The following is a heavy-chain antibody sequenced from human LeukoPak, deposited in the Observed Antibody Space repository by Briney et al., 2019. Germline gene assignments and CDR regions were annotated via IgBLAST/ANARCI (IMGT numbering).Heavy chain of an antibody. J-gene: IGHJ2*01. CDR1: GFTFSSYS. CDR2: ISSSSSYI. V-gene: IGHV3-21*01. CDR3: AREERDGYNYYWYFDL. Sequence: GGSLRLSCAASGFTFSSYSMNWVRQAPGKGLEWVSSISSSSSYIYYADSVKGRFTISRDNAKNSLYLQMSSLRAEDTAVYYCAREERDGYNYYWYFDLWGRGALVTVSS. D-gene: IGHD5-24*01.